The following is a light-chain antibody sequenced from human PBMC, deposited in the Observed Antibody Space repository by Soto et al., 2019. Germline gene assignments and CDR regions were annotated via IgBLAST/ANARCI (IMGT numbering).Light chain of an antibody. Sequence: EIVMTHSPATLSVSPGERATLSCRASQSVSSNLAWYQQKPGQAPRLLIYGASSRATGIPDRFSGSGSGTDFTLTISRLEPEDFAVYYCQQYGSSPTFGQGTKVDIK. V-gene: IGKV3-20*01. CDR1: QSVSSN. CDR2: GAS. J-gene: IGKJ1*01. CDR3: QQYGSSPT.